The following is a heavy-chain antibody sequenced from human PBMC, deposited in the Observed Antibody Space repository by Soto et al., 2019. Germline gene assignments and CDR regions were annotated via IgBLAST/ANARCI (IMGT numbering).Heavy chain of an antibody. Sequence: QVQLVQSGAEVKKPGASVKVSCKASGYTFTSYDINWVRQATGQGLEWMGWMNPNSGNTGYAQKFQGSVTMTRNTSISTAYMELSSLRSEDTAVYYCARSLWFGELLASDYWGQGTLVTVSS. CDR2: MNPNSGNT. V-gene: IGHV1-8*01. CDR1: GYTFTSYD. CDR3: ARSLWFGELLASDY. J-gene: IGHJ4*02. D-gene: IGHD3-10*01.